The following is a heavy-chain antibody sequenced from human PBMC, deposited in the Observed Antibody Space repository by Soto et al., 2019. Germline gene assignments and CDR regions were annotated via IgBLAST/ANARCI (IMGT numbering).Heavy chain of an antibody. CDR1: GFTFTRSA. D-gene: IGHD2-2*01. CDR3: ATVSPAVPFTAWADYSYNHIDV. Sequence: SVKVSCKASGFTFTRSAVLWVRQPRGQRLEWIGWVVVTSGNTKYAQKFQDRVTITRDLSTNTAYTELTSLDSEDTAVDYCATVSPAVPFTAWADYSYNHIDVWGQGTMVTVSS. V-gene: IGHV1-58*01. J-gene: IGHJ6*02. CDR2: VVVTSGNT.